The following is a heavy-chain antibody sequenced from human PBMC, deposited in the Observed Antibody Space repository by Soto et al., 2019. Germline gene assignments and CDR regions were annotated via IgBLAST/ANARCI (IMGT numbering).Heavy chain of an antibody. V-gene: IGHV4-31*03. CDR1: GGSIISGDYY. Sequence: QVQLQESGPGLVKPSQTLSLTCSVSGGSIISGDYYWSWIRQPPGKVLEWIVYIHYTGSTWYNSYLQSRVTISMDTSESQLSLTLSSVTAADTAVYYCARRAVGSGREFDYWGQGTLATVSP. CDR2: IHYTGST. J-gene: IGHJ4*02. CDR3: ARRAVGSGREFDY. D-gene: IGHD3-10*01.